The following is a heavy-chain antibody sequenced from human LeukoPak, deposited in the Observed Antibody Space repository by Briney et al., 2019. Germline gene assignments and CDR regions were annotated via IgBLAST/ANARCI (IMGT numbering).Heavy chain of an antibody. CDR3: AKELITTLNLEPNYFDY. J-gene: IGHJ4*02. D-gene: IGHD1-1*01. CDR1: GFTVSSNY. Sequence: PGGSLRLSCGASGFTVSSNYMSWVRQAPGKGLEWVSVIYNDGSTYYADSVKGRFTISRDNSKNTLYLQMNSLRAEDTAVYYCAKELITTLNLEPNYFDYWGQGTLVTVSS. V-gene: IGHV3-53*01. CDR2: IYNDGST.